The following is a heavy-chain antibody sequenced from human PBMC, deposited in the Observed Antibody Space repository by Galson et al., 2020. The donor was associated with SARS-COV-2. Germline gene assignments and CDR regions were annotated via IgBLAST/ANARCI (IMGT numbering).Heavy chain of an antibody. CDR1: GYTFTGYY. D-gene: IGHD4-17*01. CDR2: INPNSGGT. J-gene: IGHJ3*02. CDR3: ARSHGYGDYGDAFDI. V-gene: IGHV1-2*04. Sequence: ASVKVSCKASGYTFTGYYMHWVRQAPGQGHEWMGWINPNSGGTNYAQKFQGWVTMTRDTSISTAYMELSRLRSDDTAVYYCARSHGYGDYGDAFDIWGQGTMVAVSS.